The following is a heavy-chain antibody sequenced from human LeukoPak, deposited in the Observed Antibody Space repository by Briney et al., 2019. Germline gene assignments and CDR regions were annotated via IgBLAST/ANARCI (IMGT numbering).Heavy chain of an antibody. CDR2: IKSKTEGGTT. CDR3: TTKVLRYFDWLPPDDY. D-gene: IGHD3-9*01. V-gene: IGHV3-15*01. J-gene: IGHJ4*02. Sequence: GGSVRLSCAASGFTFSNACMSWVRQSPGKGLEWVGRIKSKTEGGTTDYAAPVKGRFTISRDDSINTLYLQMNSLKTEDTAVYYCTTKVLRYFDWLPPDDYWGQGTLVTVSS. CDR1: GFTFSNAC.